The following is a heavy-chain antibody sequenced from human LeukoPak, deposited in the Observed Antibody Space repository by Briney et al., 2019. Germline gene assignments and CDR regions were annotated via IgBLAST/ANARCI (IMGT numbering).Heavy chain of an antibody. CDR1: GYTFTGYY. V-gene: IGHV1-2*02. J-gene: IGHJ4*02. CDR3: ATVLGYCSGGSCG. Sequence: GASVKVSCKASGYTFTGYYMHWVRQAPGQGLEWMGWINPNSGGTNYAQKFQGRVTMTRDTSISTAYMELSRLRSDDTAVYYCATVLGYCSGGSCGWGQGTLVTVSS. CDR2: INPNSGGT. D-gene: IGHD2-15*01.